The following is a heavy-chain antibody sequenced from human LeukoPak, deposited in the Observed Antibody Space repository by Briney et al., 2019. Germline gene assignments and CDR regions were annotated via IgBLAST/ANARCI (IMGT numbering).Heavy chain of an antibody. J-gene: IGHJ4*02. CDR1: GYTFTGYY. CDR3: ARFSYHGSGSPPAAHFDY. D-gene: IGHD3-10*01. CDR2: INPNSGGT. Sequence: ASVKVSCKASGYTFTGYYMHWVRQAPGQGLEWMGWINPNSGGTNYAQKFQGRVTMTRDTSISTAYMELSRLRSDDTAVYYCARFSYHGSGSPPAAHFDYWGQGTLVTVSS. V-gene: IGHV1-2*02.